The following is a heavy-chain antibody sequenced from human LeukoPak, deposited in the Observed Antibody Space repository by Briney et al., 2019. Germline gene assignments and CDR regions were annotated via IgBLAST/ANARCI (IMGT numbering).Heavy chain of an antibody. CDR1: GYTFTSNG. Sequence: ASVKVSCKASGYTFTSNGFTWVRQAPGQGLEWMGWISAYSANTNYAQKFQGRVTMTTDTSTSTAYMELRSLRSGDTAVYYCATTTTGWFAPWGQGTLVTVSS. V-gene: IGHV1-18*01. CDR3: ATTTTGWFAP. J-gene: IGHJ5*02. CDR2: ISAYSANT. D-gene: IGHD1-1*01.